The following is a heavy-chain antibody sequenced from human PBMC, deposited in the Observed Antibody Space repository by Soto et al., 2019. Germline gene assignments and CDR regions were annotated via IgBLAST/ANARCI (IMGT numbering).Heavy chain of an antibody. J-gene: IGHJ4*02. Sequence: PGGSLRLSCAASGFTFSTYGMHWVRQSPGKGLEWVAVIWYDGSNEYYADSVRGRFTISRDNYKNTLLLQMNSLTAEDTAVYYCARGYNYADYWGQGTPVTVSS. V-gene: IGHV3-33*01. CDR1: GFTFSTYG. D-gene: IGHD5-18*01. CDR2: IWYDGSNE. CDR3: ARGYNYADY.